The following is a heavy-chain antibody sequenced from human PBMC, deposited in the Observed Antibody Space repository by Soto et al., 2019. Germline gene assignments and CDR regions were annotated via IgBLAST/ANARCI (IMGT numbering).Heavy chain of an antibody. CDR2: IYYSGST. J-gene: IGHJ4*02. D-gene: IGHD3-10*01. CDR1: GGSISSGGYY. Sequence: QVQLQESGPGLVKPSQTLSLTCTVSGGSISSGGYYWSWIRQHPGKGLEWIGYIYYSGSTYYNPSLKSRVTISVDTSKNQFSLKLSSVTAADTAVYYCASGVHLPMVRGVIPPGSWGDFDYWGQGTLVTVSS. CDR3: ASGVHLPMVRGVIPPGSWGDFDY. V-gene: IGHV4-31*03.